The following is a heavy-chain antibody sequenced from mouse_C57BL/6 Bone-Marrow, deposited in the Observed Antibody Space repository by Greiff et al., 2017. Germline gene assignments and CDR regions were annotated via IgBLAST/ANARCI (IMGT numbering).Heavy chain of an antibody. CDR1: GFNIKDDY. V-gene: IGHV14-4*01. Sequence: VQLQQSGAELVRPGASVKLSCTASGFNIKDDYMHWVKQRPEQGLEWIGWIDPENGDTEYASKFQGKATITADTSSNTAYQQLSSLTSEDTAVYYCTTWAPFAYWGQGTLVTVSA. J-gene: IGHJ3*01. CDR2: IDPENGDT. CDR3: TTWAPFAY.